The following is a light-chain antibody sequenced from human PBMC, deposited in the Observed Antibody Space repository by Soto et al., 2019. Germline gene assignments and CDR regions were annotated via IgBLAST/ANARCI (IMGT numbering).Light chain of an antibody. V-gene: IGKV2-28*01. CDR2: LGS. Sequence: DIVMTQSPLSLPVTPGEPASISCRSSQSLLHSNGYNYLDWYLQKPGQSPQLLIYLGSNRASGVPDRFSGSGSGTDFTLKISRVEAEDVGVYYCMQALQTPWTFGQRTEMEIK. J-gene: IGKJ1*01. CDR1: QSLLHSNGYNY. CDR3: MQALQTPWT.